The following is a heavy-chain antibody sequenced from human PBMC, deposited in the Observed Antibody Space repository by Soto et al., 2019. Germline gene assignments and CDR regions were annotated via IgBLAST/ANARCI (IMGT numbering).Heavy chain of an antibody. CDR1: GFTFSSYA. Sequence: GGSLRLSCAASGFTFSSYAMSWVRQAPGKGLEWVSAISGSGGSTYYADSVKGRFTISRDNSKNTLYLQMNSLRAEDTAVYYCAGDTDYYYGMDVWGQGTTVTVSS. D-gene: IGHD5-18*01. J-gene: IGHJ6*02. CDR3: AGDTDYYYGMDV. CDR2: ISGSGGST. V-gene: IGHV3-23*01.